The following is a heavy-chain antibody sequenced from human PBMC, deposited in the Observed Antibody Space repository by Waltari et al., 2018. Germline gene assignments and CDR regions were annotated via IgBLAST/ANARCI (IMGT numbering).Heavy chain of an antibody. J-gene: IGHJ4*02. V-gene: IGHV3-74*01. CDR2: VSSDGTGT. CDR3: ARLEAEQWLGVY. Sequence: EGQLVESGGGLVQPGGSLRLSCAAPALTFRNHWMHCVRQAPGKRLVWISRVSSDGTGTDYADSVQGRFVISRDNARDTLYLQMNNLRAEDTALYYCARLEAEQWLGVYWGPGTLVTVSS. CDR1: ALTFRNHW. D-gene: IGHD6-19*01.